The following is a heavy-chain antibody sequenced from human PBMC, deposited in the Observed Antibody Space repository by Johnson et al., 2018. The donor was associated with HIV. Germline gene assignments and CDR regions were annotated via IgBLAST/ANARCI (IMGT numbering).Heavy chain of an antibody. J-gene: IGHJ3*02. Sequence: QVQLVESGGGVVQPGRSLRLSGVASGFTFRSYGMHWVRQAAGKGMEWVAVISYDGSNKYYADYVKGRFTISRDNSKNTLFLQMNSLRPEDTAVYYCANRRGIGDGTTGSLDIWGQGTMVTVSS. CDR3: ANRRGIGDGTTGSLDI. CDR2: ISYDGSNK. D-gene: IGHD1-1*01. V-gene: IGHV3-30*18. CDR1: GFTFRSYG.